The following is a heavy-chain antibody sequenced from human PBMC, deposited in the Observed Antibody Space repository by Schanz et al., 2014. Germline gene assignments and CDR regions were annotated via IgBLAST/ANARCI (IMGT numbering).Heavy chain of an antibody. V-gene: IGHV3-48*02. Sequence: EVQLVESGGGLVKSGGSLRLSCATSGFTFFTYNMNWVRQAPGRGLEWISYIGSSSTTMYYADSVKGRFTISRDNAKNSLYLQMNSLRDEDTAVYYCARDHPHRGVTGYYNDVWGQGTSVTVSS. CDR2: IGSSSTTM. CDR1: GFTFFTYN. CDR3: ARDHPHRGVTGYYNDV. D-gene: IGHD3-9*01. J-gene: IGHJ6*02.